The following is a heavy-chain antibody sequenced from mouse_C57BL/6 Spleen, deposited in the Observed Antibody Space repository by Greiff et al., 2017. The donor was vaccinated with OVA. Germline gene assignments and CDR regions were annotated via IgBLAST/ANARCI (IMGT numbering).Heavy chain of an antibody. CDR1: GFTFSSYA. V-gene: IGHV5-9-1*02. Sequence: EVKLVESGAGLVKPGGSLKLSCAASGFTFSSYAMSWVRQTPEKRLEWVAYISSGGDYIYYADTVKGRFTISRDNARNTLYLQMSSLKSEDTAMYYWTRDRNQRGNYFDYWGQGTTLTVSS. CDR3: TRDRNQRGNYFDY. CDR2: ISSGGDYI. D-gene: IGHD2-14*01. J-gene: IGHJ2*01.